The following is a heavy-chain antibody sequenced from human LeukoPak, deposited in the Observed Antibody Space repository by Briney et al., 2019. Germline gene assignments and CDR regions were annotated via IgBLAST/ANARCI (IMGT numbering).Heavy chain of an antibody. D-gene: IGHD1-26*01. CDR3: ARVESKWELLATPAFDY. J-gene: IGHJ4*02. CDR2: IKQDGSEN. V-gene: IGHV3-7*01. CDR1: GFTFSSYW. Sequence: GGSLRLSCAASGFTFSSYWMSWVRQAPGKGLEWVANIKQDGSENYYVDSVKGRFTISRDNANNSLYLQMNSLRAEDTAVYYCARVESKWELLATPAFDYWGQGTLVTVSS.